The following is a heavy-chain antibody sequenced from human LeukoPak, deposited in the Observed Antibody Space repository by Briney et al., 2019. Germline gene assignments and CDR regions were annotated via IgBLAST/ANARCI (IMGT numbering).Heavy chain of an antibody. V-gene: IGHV1-46*01. CDR3: AREGTTVTNFDY. CDR2: INPSGGST. J-gene: IGHJ4*02. Sequence: GVSVKVSCKASGYTFTSYYVHWVRQAPGQGLEWMGIINPSGGSTSYAQKFQGRVTMTRDMSTSTVYMELSSLRSEDTAVYYCAREGTTVTNFDYWGQGTLVTVSS. D-gene: IGHD4-17*01. CDR1: GYTFTSYY.